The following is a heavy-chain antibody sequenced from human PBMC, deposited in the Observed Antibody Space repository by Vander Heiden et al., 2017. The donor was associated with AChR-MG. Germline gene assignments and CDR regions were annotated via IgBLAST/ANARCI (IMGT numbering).Heavy chain of an antibody. J-gene: IGHJ4*02. V-gene: IGHV3-15*01. CDR3: TTEVPYNWNFDY. D-gene: IGHD1-1*01. Sequence: EVQLVESGGGLVKPGGSFRLSCAASGFTSSNAWMSWVRQAPGKGLEWVGRIKSKTDGGTTDYAAPVKGRFTISRDDSKNTLYLQMNSLKTEDTAVYYCTTEVPYNWNFDYWGQGTLVTVSS. CDR2: IKSKTDGGTT. CDR1: GFTSSNAW.